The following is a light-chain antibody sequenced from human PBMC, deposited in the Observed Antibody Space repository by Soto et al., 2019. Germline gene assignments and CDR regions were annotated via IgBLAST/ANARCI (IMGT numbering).Light chain of an antibody. CDR1: QSISSW. Sequence: DIQMTQSPSTLSASVGDRVTITCRASQSISSWLAWYQQKPGKAPKLQIYDATRLARGVPSRFSGSGSATVFIVTISSLHADDFSTYYCQQYNTSLTFGGGTKVEIK. CDR2: DAT. J-gene: IGKJ4*01. CDR3: QQYNTSLT. V-gene: IGKV1-5*01.